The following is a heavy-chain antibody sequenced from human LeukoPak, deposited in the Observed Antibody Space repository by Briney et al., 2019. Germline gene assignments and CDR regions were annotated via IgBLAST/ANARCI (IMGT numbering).Heavy chain of an antibody. Sequence: ASVKVSCKTSGYTFTGYYMHWVRQAPGQGLEWMGWINPNTGGTNYAQNFQGRVTMTSDTSISTPYMELSSLRSDDTAMYYCARAPMIVVVFPPRLDFWGQGTLVTVSS. CDR3: ARAPMIVVVFPPRLDF. CDR2: INPNTGGT. V-gene: IGHV1-2*02. J-gene: IGHJ4*02. D-gene: IGHD3-22*01. CDR1: GYTFTGYY.